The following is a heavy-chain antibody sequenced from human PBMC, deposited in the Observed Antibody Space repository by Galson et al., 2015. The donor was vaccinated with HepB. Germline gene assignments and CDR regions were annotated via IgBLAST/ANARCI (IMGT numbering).Heavy chain of an antibody. Sequence: SLRLSCAASGFTFSSYAMSWVRQAPGKGLEWVSAISGSGGSTYYAGSVKGRFTISRDNSKNTLYLQMNSLRAEDTAVYYCATGGWGNYFDYWGQGTLVTVSS. V-gene: IGHV3-23*01. J-gene: IGHJ4*02. D-gene: IGHD3-16*01. CDR1: GFTFSSYA. CDR3: ATGGWGNYFDY. CDR2: ISGSGGST.